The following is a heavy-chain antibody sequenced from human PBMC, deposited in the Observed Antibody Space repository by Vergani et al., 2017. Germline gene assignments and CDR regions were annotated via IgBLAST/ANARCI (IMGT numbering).Heavy chain of an antibody. CDR3: ARDNSTVTTFGGRVYYGMDV. Sequence: QLQLQESGPGLVKPSETLSLTCTVSGGSISSSSYYWGWIRQPPGQGLEWIGSIYYSGSTYYNPSLKSRVTISVDTSKNQFSLKLSSVTAADTAVYYCARDNSTVTTFGGRVYYGMDVWGQGTTVTVSS. V-gene: IGHV4-39*07. CDR1: GGSISSSSYY. CDR2: IYYSGST. J-gene: IGHJ6*02. D-gene: IGHD4-17*01.